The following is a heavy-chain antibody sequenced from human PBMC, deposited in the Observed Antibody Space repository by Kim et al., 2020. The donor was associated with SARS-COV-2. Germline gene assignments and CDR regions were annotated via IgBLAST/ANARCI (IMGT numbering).Heavy chain of an antibody. CDR1: GGSITSGGYY. J-gene: IGHJ4*01. V-gene: IGHV4-31*03. D-gene: IGHD5-12*01. CDR2: IYDSWKT. Sequence: SETLSLTCTVSGGSITSGGYYWSWIRQHPGKGLEWIGYIYDSWKTYYNPTLESRLTISVDTSENQFSLKLSSVTAADTAVYYCARGRAGYSGYGYYFDY. CDR3: ARGRAGYSGYGYYFDY.